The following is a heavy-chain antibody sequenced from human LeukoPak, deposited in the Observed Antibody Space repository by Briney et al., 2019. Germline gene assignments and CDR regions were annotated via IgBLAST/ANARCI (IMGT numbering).Heavy chain of an antibody. D-gene: IGHD1-26*01. CDR1: GFTFSDHY. J-gene: IGHJ4*02. Sequence: PGGSLRLSCAASGFTFSDHYMDWVRQTPGKGLEWVGRSRNKANSYTTGYAASVKGRFTISRDDSKNSLFLQMNSLKTDDTAVYYCARASRSGSYFFYWGQGTLVTVSS. CDR3: ARASRSGSYFFY. CDR2: SRNKANSYTT. V-gene: IGHV3-72*01.